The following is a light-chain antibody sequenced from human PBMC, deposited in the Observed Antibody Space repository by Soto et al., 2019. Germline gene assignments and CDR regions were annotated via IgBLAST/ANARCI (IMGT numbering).Light chain of an antibody. CDR2: RNN. V-gene: IGLV1-47*01. J-gene: IGLJ2*01. Sequence: QSVLTQPPSGSGSPGQRVTISCSGSSSNIGSKYVYWYQQLPGTAPKLLMYRNNQRPSGVPDRFSGSKSGTSASLAISGLRSEDEAHYYCAAWDDSVGGPAFGGGTKVTVL. CDR3: AAWDDSVGGPA. CDR1: SSNIGSKY.